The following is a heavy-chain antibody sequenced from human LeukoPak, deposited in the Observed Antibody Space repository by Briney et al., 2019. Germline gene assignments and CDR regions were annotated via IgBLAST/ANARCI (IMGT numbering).Heavy chain of an antibody. Sequence: ASVKVSCKASGYIFTGYYIHWVRQAPGQGLEWMGWINPNGGGTEYARQFQGRVTMTRDTSISTAFLHLTSLTSDDTAVYHCARSHDYTNYVAPWGQGTLVTVSS. D-gene: IGHD4-11*01. CDR3: ARSHDYTNYVAP. CDR1: GYIFTGYY. J-gene: IGHJ5*02. CDR2: INPNGGGT. V-gene: IGHV1-2*02.